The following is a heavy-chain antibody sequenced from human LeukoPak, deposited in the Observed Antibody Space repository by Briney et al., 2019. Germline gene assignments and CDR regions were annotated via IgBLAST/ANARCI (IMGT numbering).Heavy chain of an antibody. CDR3: ARGRVVDY. CDR2: TNHSGST. D-gene: IGHD2-21*01. CDR1: GGSFSGYY. J-gene: IGHJ4*02. V-gene: IGHV4-34*01. Sequence: SETLSLTCAVYGGSFSGYYWSWIRKPPGKGLEWIGETNHSGSTNYNPSLKSRVTISVDTSKNQFSLKLSSVTAADTAVYYCARGRVVDYWGQGTLVTVSS.